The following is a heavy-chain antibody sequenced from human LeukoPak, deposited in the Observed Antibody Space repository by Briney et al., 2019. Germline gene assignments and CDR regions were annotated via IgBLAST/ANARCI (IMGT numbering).Heavy chain of an antibody. V-gene: IGHV4-59*01. Sequence: SETLSLTCSVSGGSIRSFYWTWIRQPPGKGLEWIGYIYYSANTNYNPSLKSRVTISLDTSKNQFSLKLSSVTAADTAVYYCVRAGRDGYNYGSWGQGTLVTVSS. D-gene: IGHD5-24*01. J-gene: IGHJ5*02. CDR1: GGSIRSFY. CDR2: IYYSANT. CDR3: VRAGRDGYNYGS.